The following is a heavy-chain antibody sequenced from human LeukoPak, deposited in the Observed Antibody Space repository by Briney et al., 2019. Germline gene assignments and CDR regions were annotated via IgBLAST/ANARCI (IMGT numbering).Heavy chain of an antibody. Sequence: ASVKVSCKASGYTFTSYGISWVRQAPGQGLEWMGWISAYNGNTNYAQKLQGRVTMTTDTSTSTAYMELRSLRSDDTAVYYCAISMGIAAPTVPIDYWGQGTLVTVSS. CDR2: ISAYNGNT. D-gene: IGHD6-13*01. J-gene: IGHJ4*02. CDR3: AISMGIAAPTVPIDY. V-gene: IGHV1-18*01. CDR1: GYTFTSYG.